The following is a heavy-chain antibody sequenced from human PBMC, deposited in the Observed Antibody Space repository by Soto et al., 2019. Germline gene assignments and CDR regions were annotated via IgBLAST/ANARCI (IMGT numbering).Heavy chain of an antibody. D-gene: IGHD3-3*01. CDR2: IGISGDST. Sequence: DAQLVESGGGLVKPGGSLRLACVASGFTFSSYTLNWVRQAPGKGLEWVSSIGISGDSTYYADSLRGRFTISRDNARASLYLQMDSLRVEDTAMYFCTRDGEPLWGQGTMVTVSS. V-gene: IGHV3-21*01. CDR1: GFTFSSYT. CDR3: TRDGEPL. J-gene: IGHJ3*01.